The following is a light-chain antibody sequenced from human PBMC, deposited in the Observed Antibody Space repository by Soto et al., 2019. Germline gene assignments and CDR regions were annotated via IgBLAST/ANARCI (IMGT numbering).Light chain of an antibody. J-gene: IGKJ1*01. CDR3: QQYKTYSWT. CDR1: QSISNW. Sequence: QMTQSPSTLSASVGDRVTITCRASQSISNWLAWYQQKQGKAPKLLIYDASSLQSGVPSRFSGSGSGTQLTITVSSLQADDGETYYCQQYKTYSWTFGQGTKVDI. V-gene: IGKV1-5*01. CDR2: DAS.